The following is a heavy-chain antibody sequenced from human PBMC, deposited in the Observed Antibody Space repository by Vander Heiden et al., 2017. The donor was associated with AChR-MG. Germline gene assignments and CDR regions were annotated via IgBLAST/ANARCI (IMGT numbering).Heavy chain of an antibody. J-gene: IGHJ3*02. CDR1: AGSISSYY. D-gene: IGHD6-13*01. CDR3: ARASSGYSSRGDAFDI. V-gene: IGHV4-59*01. CDR2: IYYSGST. Sequence: QVQLQESGPGLVKTSETLSLTCTVSAGSISSYYWSWIRQPPGKGLEWIGYIYYSGSTNYNPSLKSRVTISVDTSKNQFSLKLSSVTAADTAVYYCARASSGYSSRGDAFDIWGQGTMVIVSS.